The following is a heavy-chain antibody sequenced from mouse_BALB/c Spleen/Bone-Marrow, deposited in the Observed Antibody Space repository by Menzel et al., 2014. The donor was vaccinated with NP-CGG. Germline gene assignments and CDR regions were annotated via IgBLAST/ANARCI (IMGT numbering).Heavy chain of an antibody. CDR3: ARSGSSSGYFDY. CDR1: GFTFSSFA. Sequence: DVHLVESGGGLVQPGGSRKLSCAASGFTFSSFAMHWVRQAPEKGLEWVAYISSGSSTIYYADTVMGRFTISRDNPKNTLFLQMTSLRSEDTAMYYCARSGSSSGYFDYWGQGTPLTVSS. V-gene: IGHV5-17*02. J-gene: IGHJ2*01. CDR2: ISSGSSTI. D-gene: IGHD1-1*01.